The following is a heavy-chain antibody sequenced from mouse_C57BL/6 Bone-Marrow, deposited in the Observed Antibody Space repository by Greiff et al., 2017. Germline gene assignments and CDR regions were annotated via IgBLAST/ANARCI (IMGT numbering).Heavy chain of an antibody. CDR2: IDPSDSYT. J-gene: IGHJ4*01. Sequence: QVQLQQPGAELVMPGASVKLSCKASGYTFTSYWMHWVKQRPGQGLEWIGEIDPSDSYTNYNQKFKGKSTLTVDKSSSTAYMQLSSLTSEDSAVXYCARGDGYIEYYAMDYWGQGTSVTVSS. CDR3: ARGDGYIEYYAMDY. CDR1: GYTFTSYW. D-gene: IGHD2-3*01. V-gene: IGHV1-69*01.